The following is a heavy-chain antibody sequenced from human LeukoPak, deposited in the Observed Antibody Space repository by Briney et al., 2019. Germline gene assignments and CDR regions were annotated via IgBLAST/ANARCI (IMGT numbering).Heavy chain of an antibody. J-gene: IGHJ5*02. CDR1: GGSISSGGYY. CDR2: IYYSGST. D-gene: IGHD3-3*01. CDR3: ARANYDFWSGYPNWFDP. V-gene: IGHV4-31*03. Sequence: SETLSLTCTVSGGSISSGGYYWSWIRQHPGKGLEWIGYIYYSGSTYYNPSLKSRVTISVDTSKNQFSLKLSSVTAADTAVYYCARANYDFWSGYPNWFDPWGQGTLVTVSS.